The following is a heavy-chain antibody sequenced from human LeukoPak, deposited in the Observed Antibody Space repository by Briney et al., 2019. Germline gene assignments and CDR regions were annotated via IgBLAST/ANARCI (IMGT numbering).Heavy chain of an antibody. CDR1: GGSFSGYY. D-gene: IGHD5-12*01. CDR2: INHSGST. CDR3: ARQAGGYSGYDYFTYYYYYMDV. Sequence: SETLSLTCAVYGGSFSGYYWSWIRQPPGKGLEWIGEINHSGSTNYDPSLKSRVTISVDTSKNQFSLKLSSVTAADTAVYYCARQAGGYSGYDYFTYYYYYMDVWGKGTTVTISS. J-gene: IGHJ6*03. V-gene: IGHV4-34*01.